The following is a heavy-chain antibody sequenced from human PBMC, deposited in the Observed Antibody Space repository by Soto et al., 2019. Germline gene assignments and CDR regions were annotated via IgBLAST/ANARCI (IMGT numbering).Heavy chain of an antibody. V-gene: IGHV4-34*01. CDR1: GGSFSGYY. CDR3: ARDREGNHYDILTGYYTN. J-gene: IGHJ4*02. CDR2: INHSGST. D-gene: IGHD3-9*01. Sequence: SETLSLTCAVYGGSFSGYYWSWIRQPPGKGLEWIGEINHSGSTNYNPSLKSRVTISVDTSKNQFSLKLSSVTAADTAVYYCARDREGNHYDILTGYYTNWGQGTLVTVSS.